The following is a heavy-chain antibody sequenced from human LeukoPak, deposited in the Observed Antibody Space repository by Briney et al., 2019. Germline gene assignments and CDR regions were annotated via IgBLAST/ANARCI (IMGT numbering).Heavy chain of an antibody. V-gene: IGHV1-2*02. J-gene: IGHJ4*02. CDR1: GYTFTSYG. D-gene: IGHD7-27*01. Sequence: ASVKVSCKASGYTFTSYGISWVRQAPGQGLEWMGWIIPNSGGANYAQKFRGRVTMIMDTSINTAYMELSSLRSDDTAVYYCARGGKSELGTCDFWGQGTLVTVST. CDR2: IIPNSGGA. CDR3: ARGGKSELGTCDF.